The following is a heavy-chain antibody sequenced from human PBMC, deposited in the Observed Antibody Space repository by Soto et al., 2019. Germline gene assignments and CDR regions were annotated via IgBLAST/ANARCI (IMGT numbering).Heavy chain of an antibody. CDR1: GGTFSSYA. D-gene: IGHD3-22*01. CDR2: IIPIFGTA. J-gene: IGHJ6*02. V-gene: IGHV1-69*06. Sequence: SVKVSCKASGGTFSSYAISWVRQAPGQGLEWMGGIIPIFGTANYAQKFQGRVTITADKSTSTAYMELSSLRSEDTAVYYCARQHPPPYYYSSSYYYYYYYGMDVWGQGTTVTVSS. CDR3: ARQHPPPYYYSSSYYYYYYYGMDV.